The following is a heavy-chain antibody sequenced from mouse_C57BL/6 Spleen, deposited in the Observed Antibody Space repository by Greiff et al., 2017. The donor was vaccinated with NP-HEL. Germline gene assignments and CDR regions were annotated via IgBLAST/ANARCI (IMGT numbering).Heavy chain of an antibody. V-gene: IGHV5-4*01. CDR3: ARPDYSNYLFAY. CDR2: ISDGGSYT. D-gene: IGHD2-5*01. Sequence: EVHLVESGGGLVKPGGSLKLSCAASGFTFSSYAMSWVRQTPEKRLEWVATISDGGSYTYYPDNVKGRFTISRDNAKNNLYLQMSHLKSEDTAMYYCARPDYSNYLFAYWGQGTLVTVSA. CDR1: GFTFSSYA. J-gene: IGHJ3*01.